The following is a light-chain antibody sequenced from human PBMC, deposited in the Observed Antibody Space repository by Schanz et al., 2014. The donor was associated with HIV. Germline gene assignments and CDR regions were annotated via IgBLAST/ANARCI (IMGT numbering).Light chain of an antibody. V-gene: IGLV1-44*01. CDR2: NTY. J-gene: IGLJ3*02. CDR1: SSSIKTNT. Sequence: QSVLTQPPSASGTPGQRVTISCSGSSSSIKTNTVNWFQQLPGTAPKLLIYNTYHRPSGVPDRFSGSGSATSASLAISGLQSEDEAVYYCATWDDGLNGWVFGGGTKLTVL. CDR3: ATWDDGLNGWV.